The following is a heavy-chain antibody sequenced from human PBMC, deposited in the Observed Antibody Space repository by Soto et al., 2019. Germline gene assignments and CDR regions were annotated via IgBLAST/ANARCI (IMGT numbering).Heavy chain of an antibody. CDR3: AAVVGAPTGLDAFDI. V-gene: IGHV1-58*02. J-gene: IGHJ3*02. CDR2: IVVGSGNT. CDR1: GFTFTSSA. Sequence: GASVKVSCKASGFTFTSSAMQWVRQARGQRLEWIGWIVVGSGNTNYAQKFQERVTITRDMSTSTAYMELSSLRSGDTAVYYCAAVVGAPTGLDAFDIWGQGTMVTV. D-gene: IGHD1-26*01.